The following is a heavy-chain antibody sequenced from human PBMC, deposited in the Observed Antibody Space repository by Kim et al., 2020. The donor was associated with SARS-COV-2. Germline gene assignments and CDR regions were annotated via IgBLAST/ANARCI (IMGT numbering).Heavy chain of an antibody. D-gene: IGHD3-3*01. J-gene: IGHJ6*03. CDR2: ISYDGSNK. CDR3: ARDSWYYDFWSGYLSGSGGRYYYYYYMDV. V-gene: IGHV3-30-3*01. Sequence: GGSLRLSCAASGFTFSSYAMHWVRQAPGKGLEWVAVISYDGSNKYYADSVKGRFTISRDNSKNTLYLQMNSLRAEDTAVYYCARDSWYYDFWSGYLSGSGGRYYYYYYMDVWGKGTTVTVSS. CDR1: GFTFSSYA.